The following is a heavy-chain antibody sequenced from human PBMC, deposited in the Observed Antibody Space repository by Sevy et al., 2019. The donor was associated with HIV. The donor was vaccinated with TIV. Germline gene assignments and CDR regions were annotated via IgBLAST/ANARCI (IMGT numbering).Heavy chain of an antibody. CDR2: IYYSGST. V-gene: IGHV4-59*01. D-gene: IGHD3-9*01. J-gene: IGHJ3*02. CDR3: ARGRPYYDILTDNGAFDI. CDR1: GGSISSYY. Sequence: SETLSLTCTVSGGSISSYYWSWIRQPPGKGLEWIGYIYYSGSTNYNPSLKSRVTISVDTSKNQFSLKLSSVTAAETAVYYCARGRPYYDILTDNGAFDIWGQGTMVTVSS.